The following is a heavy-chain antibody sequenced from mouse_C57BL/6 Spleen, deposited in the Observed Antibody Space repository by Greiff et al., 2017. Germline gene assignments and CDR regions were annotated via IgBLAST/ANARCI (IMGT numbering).Heavy chain of an antibody. J-gene: IGHJ2*01. Sequence: EVMLVESEGGLVQPGSSMKLSCTASGFTFSDYYMAWVRQVPEKGLEWVANINYDGSSTYYLDSLKSRFIISRDNAKNILYLQMSSLKSEDTATYYCARDDYYGSRYFDYWGQGTTLTVSS. D-gene: IGHD1-1*01. CDR3: ARDDYYGSRYFDY. CDR1: GFTFSDYY. V-gene: IGHV5-16*01. CDR2: INYDGSST.